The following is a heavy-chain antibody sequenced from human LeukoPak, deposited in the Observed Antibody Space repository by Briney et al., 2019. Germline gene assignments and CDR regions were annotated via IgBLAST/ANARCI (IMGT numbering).Heavy chain of an antibody. J-gene: IGHJ4*02. D-gene: IGHD2-15*01. CDR3: ARETCSGGSCFQVDF. V-gene: IGHV4-59*01. CDR2: IYYSGST. Sequence: PSETLSLTCTVSGDSISNYYWSWIRQSPGKGLEWIGYIYYSGSTNYNPSLKSRVTISVDTSKNQFSLKLSSVTAADTAVYYCARETCSGGSCFQVDFWGQGTLVTVSS. CDR1: GDSISNYY.